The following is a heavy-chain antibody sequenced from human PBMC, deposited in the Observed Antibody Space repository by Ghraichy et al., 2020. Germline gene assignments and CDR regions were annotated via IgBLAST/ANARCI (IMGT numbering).Heavy chain of an antibody. CDR2: INHSGST. D-gene: IGHD6-19*01. CDR1: GGSFSGYY. J-gene: IGHJ6*04. V-gene: IGHV4-34*01. Sequence: SQTLSLTCAVYGGSFSGYYWSWIRQPPGKGLEWIGEINHSGSTNYNPSLKSRVTISVDTSKNQFSLKLSSVTAADTAVYYCVGIAVAGRYMDVWGKGTTVTVSS. CDR3: VGIAVAGRYMDV.